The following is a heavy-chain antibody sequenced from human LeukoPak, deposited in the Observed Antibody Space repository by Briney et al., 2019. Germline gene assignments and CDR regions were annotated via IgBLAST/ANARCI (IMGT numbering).Heavy chain of an antibody. V-gene: IGHV1-18*01. J-gene: IGHJ4*02. Sequence: ASVKVSCTTSGYPFNNFGVNWVRQAPGQGLEWMGWISGYNGDTRYAQRFQGRGTLTTDTSASTAYMELWSLTSYETAVYYCARVSGHIVVVSALPDFWGQGTLVTVSS. D-gene: IGHD2-21*01. CDR3: ARVSGHIVVVSALPDF. CDR1: GYPFNNFG. CDR2: ISGYNGDT.